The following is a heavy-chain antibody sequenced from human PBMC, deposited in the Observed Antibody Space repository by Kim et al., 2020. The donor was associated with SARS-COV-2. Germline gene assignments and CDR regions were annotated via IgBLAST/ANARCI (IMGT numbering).Heavy chain of an antibody. J-gene: IGHJ5*02. D-gene: IGHD4-4*01. Sequence: GGSLRLSCAASGITFSSYGMHWVRQAPGKGLEWVAVISYDGSNKYYADSVKGRFTISRDNSKNTLYLQMNSLRAEDTAVYYCAKDGGLRTTVSWFDPWGQGTLVTVSS. CDR3: AKDGGLRTTVSWFDP. CDR2: ISYDGSNK. CDR1: GITFSSYG. V-gene: IGHV3-30*18.